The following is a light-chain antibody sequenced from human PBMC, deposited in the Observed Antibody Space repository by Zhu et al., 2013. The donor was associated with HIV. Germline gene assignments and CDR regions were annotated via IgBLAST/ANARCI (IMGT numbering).Light chain of an antibody. CDR1: QNVDNW. Sequence: DIQMSQSPSTVSASLGDRVTITCRASQNVDNWLAWYQQKPGKAPKLLIYDVSSLESGVPSRFSGSGSGTEFTLTISSLQPDDFATYYCQHVNENAAFGPGTKVDV. V-gene: IGKV1-5*01. CDR2: DVS. CDR3: QHVNENAA. J-gene: IGKJ3*01.